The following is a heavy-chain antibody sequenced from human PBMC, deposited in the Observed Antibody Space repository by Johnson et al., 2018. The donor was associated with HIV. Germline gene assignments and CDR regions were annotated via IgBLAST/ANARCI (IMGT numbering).Heavy chain of an antibody. J-gene: IGHJ3*02. V-gene: IGHV3-15*01. CDR2: IMTNTDGGTT. D-gene: IGHD6-19*01. CDR3: AGTGRAVAGTPHAFDI. Sequence: VQLVESGGGVARPGGSLRLSCRASGFIFSNAWMSWVRQAPGKGLEWVGRIMTNTDGGTTDYAAPVKGRFTISRDNSKNTLYLQMNSLRAEDTAVYYCAGTGRAVAGTPHAFDIWGQGTMVTVSS. CDR1: GFIFSNAW.